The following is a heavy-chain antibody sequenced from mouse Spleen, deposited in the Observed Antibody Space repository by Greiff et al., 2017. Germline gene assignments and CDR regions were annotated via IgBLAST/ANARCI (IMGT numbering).Heavy chain of an antibody. CDR2: ISSGGSYT. Sequence: EVQVVESGGGLVKPGGSLKLSCAASGFTFSSYAMSWVRQTPEKRLEWVATISSGGSYTYYPDTVTGRFTISRDNAKNTLYLEMSSLRSEDTAMYYCAKTGTRAMDYWGQGTSVTVSS. CDR1: GFTFSSYA. V-gene: IGHV5-9-3*01. D-gene: IGHD4-1*01. CDR3: AKTGTRAMDY. J-gene: IGHJ4*01.